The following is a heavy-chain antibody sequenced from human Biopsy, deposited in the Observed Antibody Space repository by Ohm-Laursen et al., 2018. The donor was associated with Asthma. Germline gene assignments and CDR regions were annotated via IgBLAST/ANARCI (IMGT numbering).Heavy chain of an antibody. CDR3: AREGVAGTHIED. Sequence: SLRLSCSASRFTYEMHWVRQAPGKGLEWVAVISYDGSSIYYADSVKGRFTISRDNSKNTLSLQMNSLTAEDTAVYYCAREGVAGTHIEDWGQGTLVTVPS. V-gene: IGHV3-30-3*01. CDR1: RFTYE. J-gene: IGHJ4*02. CDR2: ISYDGSSI. D-gene: IGHD6-19*01.